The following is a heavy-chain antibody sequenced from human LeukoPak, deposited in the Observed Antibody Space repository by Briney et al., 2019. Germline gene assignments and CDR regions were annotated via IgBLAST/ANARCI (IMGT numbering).Heavy chain of an antibody. J-gene: IGHJ3*01. V-gene: IGHV4-61*09. CDR1: GVSISSGNFY. CDR2: VYSTGNT. CDR3: ARDVDAVSAAIAGAFDL. Sequence: SETLSLTCTVSGVSISSGNFYWSWIRQSAGKGLEWIGHVYSTGNTKYNPSLKSRVTISADTSKNQISLRLRSVTAADTAMFYCARDVDAVSAAIAGAFDLWGRGTMVTVSS. D-gene: IGHD2-2*01.